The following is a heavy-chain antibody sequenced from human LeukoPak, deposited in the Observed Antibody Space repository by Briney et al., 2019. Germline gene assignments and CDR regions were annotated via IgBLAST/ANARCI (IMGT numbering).Heavy chain of an antibody. J-gene: IGHJ4*02. Sequence: SETLSLTCTVSGYSISSGYYWGWIRQPPGKGLEWIGSIYHSGSTNYNPSLKSRVTISVDTSKNQFSLKLSSVTAADTAVYYCARRGAVYSSGWYPNNYFDYWGQGTLVTVSS. V-gene: IGHV4-38-2*02. CDR2: IYHSGST. CDR1: GYSISSGYY. CDR3: ARRGAVYSSGWYPNNYFDY. D-gene: IGHD6-19*01.